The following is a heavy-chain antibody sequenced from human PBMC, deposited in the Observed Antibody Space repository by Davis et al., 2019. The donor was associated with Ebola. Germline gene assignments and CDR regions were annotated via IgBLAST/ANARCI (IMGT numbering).Heavy chain of an antibody. CDR1: GYTFIYYY. D-gene: IGHD2-2*01. CDR2: INPKSGAT. V-gene: IGHV1-2*02. CDR3: ARGPAANAPLDY. Sequence: ASVKVSCKAFGYTFIYYYINWVRQTPGQGPEWMGRINPKSGATTYAQRFQGRVTMTRDTSSGTAYMDLGSLKSDDTAVYYCARGPAANAPLDYWGQGTLVTVSS. J-gene: IGHJ4*02.